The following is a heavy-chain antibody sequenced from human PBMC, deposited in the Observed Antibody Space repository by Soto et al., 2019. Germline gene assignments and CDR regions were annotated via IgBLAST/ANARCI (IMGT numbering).Heavy chain of an antibody. J-gene: IGHJ3*02. Sequence: VKVACKGSGYTFTSYGISWVRQAHGQGLEWMGWISAYNGNTNYAQKLQGRVTMTTDTSTSTAYMELRSLGSDDTAVYYCASETNDGSGWYDVIWGQGTMVTVSS. CDR2: ISAYNGNT. CDR1: GYTFTSYG. V-gene: IGHV1-18*01. CDR3: ASETNDGSGWYDVI. D-gene: IGHD6-19*01.